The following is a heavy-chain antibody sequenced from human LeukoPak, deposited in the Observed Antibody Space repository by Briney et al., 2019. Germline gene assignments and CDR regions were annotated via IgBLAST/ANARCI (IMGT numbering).Heavy chain of an antibody. CDR2: INHSGST. Sequence: SETLSLTCAVYGGSFGGYYWSWIRQPPGKGLEWIGEINHSGSTNYNPSLKSRVTISVDTSKNQFSLKLSSVTAADTAVYYCARGADDCSSTSCYTGFYYYYYMDVWGKGTTVTVSS. CDR1: GGSFGGYY. D-gene: IGHD2-2*02. CDR3: ARGADDCSSTSCYTGFYYYYYMDV. V-gene: IGHV4-34*01. J-gene: IGHJ6*03.